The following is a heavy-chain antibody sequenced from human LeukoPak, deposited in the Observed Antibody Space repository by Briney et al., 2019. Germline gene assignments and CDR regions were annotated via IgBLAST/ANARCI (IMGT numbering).Heavy chain of an antibody. V-gene: IGHV3-64D*06. Sequence: GGSLRLSCSASGFTFSSYAMHWVRQAPGKGLEYVSAISSNGGSTYYADSVKGRFTISRDNSKNTLYLQMSSLRAEDTAVNYCVRSRIPGWFDPWGQGTLVTVSS. CDR2: ISSNGGST. CDR1: GFTFSSYA. D-gene: IGHD1-14*01. J-gene: IGHJ5*02. CDR3: VRSRIPGWFDP.